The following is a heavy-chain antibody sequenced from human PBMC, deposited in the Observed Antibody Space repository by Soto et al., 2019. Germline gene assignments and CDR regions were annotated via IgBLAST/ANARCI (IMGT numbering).Heavy chain of an antibody. J-gene: IGHJ3*02. CDR1: GYTSTNYG. CDR2: INAGSGNT. Sequence: GASVKVSCKASGYTSTNYGMHWVRQAPGQRLEWMGWINAGSGNTKYSQKFQGRITITRDTSASTVYMELSSLRSDDTAVYYCARDVEVAGLAAFDIWGQGTMVTVSS. D-gene: IGHD6-19*01. CDR3: ARDVEVAGLAAFDI. V-gene: IGHV1-3*01.